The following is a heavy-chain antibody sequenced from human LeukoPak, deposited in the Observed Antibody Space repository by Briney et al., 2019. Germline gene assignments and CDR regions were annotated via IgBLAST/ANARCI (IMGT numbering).Heavy chain of an antibody. CDR2: IYPGDSDT. CDR1: GYSFTTYW. Sequence: GASLQISCEGSGYSFTTYWIGWVRPLPGKGLEWMGIIYPGDSDTRYSPSFQGQVTISADRSISTAYLQWSSLKASDTAMYYCARGFYGGYYYYYYMDVWGKGTTVTVSS. J-gene: IGHJ6*03. V-gene: IGHV5-51*01. D-gene: IGHD4/OR15-4a*01. CDR3: ARGFYGGYYYYYYMDV.